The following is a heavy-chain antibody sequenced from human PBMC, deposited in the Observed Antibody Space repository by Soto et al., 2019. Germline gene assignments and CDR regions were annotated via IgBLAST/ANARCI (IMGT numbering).Heavy chain of an antibody. D-gene: IGHD1-26*01. CDR3: ARDEVVGATRFDY. Sequence: QVQLVESGGGVVQPGRSLRLSCAASGFTFSSYGMHWVRQVPGKGLEWVAVIWYDGSNKYYADSVKGRFTISRDNSKNTLYLQMNSLRAEDTAVYYCARDEVVGATRFDYWGQGTLVTVSS. CDR1: GFTFSSYG. V-gene: IGHV3-33*01. CDR2: IWYDGSNK. J-gene: IGHJ4*02.